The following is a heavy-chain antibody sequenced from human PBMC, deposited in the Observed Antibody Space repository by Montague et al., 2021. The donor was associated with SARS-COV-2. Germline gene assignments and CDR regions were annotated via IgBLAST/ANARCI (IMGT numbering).Heavy chain of an antibody. CDR3: ARAQNIFFIANCVHYFDP. CDR1: VHSIRSEY. J-gene: IGHJ4*02. Sequence: SETLSLTCAVAVHSIRSEYRSWIRQSPGKGLERIGYVHYTGSTKYNPSLKTRVTLSLDTPKNHFSLRLNSVTAADTAGYYCARAQNIFFIANCVHYFDPWDLGAQVSVSS. CDR2: VHYTGST. D-gene: IGHD1-1*01. V-gene: IGHV4-59*01.